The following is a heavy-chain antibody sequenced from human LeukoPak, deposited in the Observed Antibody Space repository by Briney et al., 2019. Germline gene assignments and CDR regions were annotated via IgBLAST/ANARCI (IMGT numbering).Heavy chain of an antibody. Sequence: ASVKVSCKASGYTFTSYDINWVRQATGQGLEWMGWMNPNSGNTGYAQKFQGRVTMTRNTSISTAYMELSSLRSEDTAVYYCARVSRDGYTGGNWFDRWGQGTLVTVSS. D-gene: IGHD5-24*01. J-gene: IGHJ5*02. CDR1: GYTFTSYD. CDR3: ARVSRDGYTGGNWFDR. V-gene: IGHV1-8*01. CDR2: MNPNSGNT.